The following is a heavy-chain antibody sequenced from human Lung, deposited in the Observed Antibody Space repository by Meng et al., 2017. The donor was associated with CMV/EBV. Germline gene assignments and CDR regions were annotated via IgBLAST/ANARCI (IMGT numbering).Heavy chain of an antibody. CDR2: MSSNSGTV. CDR1: GFKFDEFV. CDR3: ARAWPYSSTHYDMDV. J-gene: IGHJ6*02. D-gene: IGHD6-13*01. V-gene: IGHV3-9*01. Sequence: SLKISCAASGFKFDEFVMFWVRRAPGEGLGWVSGMSSNSGTVGYAGSVRGRFTSSRDKARKSLYLQMDSLRVEDTSIYYCARAWPYSSTHYDMDVWPLEXRVT.